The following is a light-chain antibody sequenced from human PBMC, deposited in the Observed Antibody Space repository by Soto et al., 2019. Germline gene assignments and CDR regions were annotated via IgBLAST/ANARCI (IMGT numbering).Light chain of an antibody. Sequence: QSALTQPASVSGSPGQSITISCTGTSGDVGVYNYVSWYQQHPGKAPKLMIFEVTSRPSGVSNRFSGSKSGNTASLTISGLQAEDEADYYCSSYTSSSTSVFGGGTKLTVL. V-gene: IGLV2-14*01. CDR1: SGDVGVYNY. CDR3: SSYTSSSTSV. J-gene: IGLJ3*02. CDR2: EVT.